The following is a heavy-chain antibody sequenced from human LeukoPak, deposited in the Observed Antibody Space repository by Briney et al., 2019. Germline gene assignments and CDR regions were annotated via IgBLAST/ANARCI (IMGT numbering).Heavy chain of an antibody. D-gene: IGHD2-15*01. CDR3: ARREASANFDY. J-gene: IGHJ4*02. Sequence: GESLKISCKGSGYTFTNYWIGWVRQMPGRGLEWMGIIYSGDSDTRYSPSFQGQVTISADRSVNTVYLQWDSLKASDTATYYCARREASANFDYWGQGTRVTVSS. CDR2: IYSGDSDT. CDR1: GYTFTNYW. V-gene: IGHV5-51*01.